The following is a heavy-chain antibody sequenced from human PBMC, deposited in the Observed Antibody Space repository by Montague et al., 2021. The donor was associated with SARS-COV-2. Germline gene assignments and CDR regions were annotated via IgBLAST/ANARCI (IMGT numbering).Heavy chain of an antibody. CDR1: GGSISSGSYY. J-gene: IGHJ6*02. D-gene: IGHD1-26*01. Sequence: TLSLTCTVSGGSISSGSYYWTWIRQPAGKGLEWIGRIYTSGSTNYNLYLKSRVTISVDRSKNQFSLKLSSVTAADTAVYYCARGDDNGSYWLRGMDVWGQGTTVTVSS. CDR3: ARGDDNGSYWLRGMDV. CDR2: IYTSGST. V-gene: IGHV4-61*02.